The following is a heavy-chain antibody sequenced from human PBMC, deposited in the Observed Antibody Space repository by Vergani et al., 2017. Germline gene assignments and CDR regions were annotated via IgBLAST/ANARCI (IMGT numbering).Heavy chain of an antibody. CDR3: ARGWVSGWYGELGY. J-gene: IGHJ4*02. CDR2: IYYTGST. V-gene: IGHV4-59*10. CDR1: GGSISSYY. D-gene: IGHD6-19*01. Sequence: QVQLQQWGGGLLKPSETLSLTCAVYGGSISSYYWTWIRQPPGKGLEWIGNIYYTGSTNYNPSLQSRVTMSVDTSNNQFSLRLSSVTAADTAVYYCARGWVSGWYGELGYWGQGTLVTVSS.